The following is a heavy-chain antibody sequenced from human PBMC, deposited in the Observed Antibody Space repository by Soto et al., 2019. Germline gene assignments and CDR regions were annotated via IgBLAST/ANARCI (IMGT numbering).Heavy chain of an antibody. CDR3: ARAPCSGGSCYYRDYFDY. V-gene: IGHV3-33*01. CDR1: GFTFSSYG. J-gene: IGHJ4*02. D-gene: IGHD2-15*01. Sequence: QVQLVESGGGVVQPGRSLRLSCAASGFTFSSYGMHWVRQAPGKGLEWVAVIWYDGSNKYYADSVKGRFTISRDNSKNTLYLQMNSLSAEDTAVYYCARAPCSGGSCYYRDYFDYWGQGTLVTVSS. CDR2: IWYDGSNK.